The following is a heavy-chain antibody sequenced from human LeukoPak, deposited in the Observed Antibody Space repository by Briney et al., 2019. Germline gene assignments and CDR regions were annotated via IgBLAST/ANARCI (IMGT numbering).Heavy chain of an antibody. CDR1: GLSFSNSG. V-gene: IGHV3-33*01. D-gene: IGHD3-22*01. CDR2: IWHDGNIK. CDR3: ARGVYDSSGSYFDY. J-gene: IGHJ4*02. Sequence: GRSLRLSCAASGLSFSNSGMRWVRQAPGKGLEWVAVIWHDGNIKFYADSVKGRFTISRDNSKKTLYLQMNSLRAEDTAVYYCARGVYDSSGSYFDYWGQGTLVTVSS.